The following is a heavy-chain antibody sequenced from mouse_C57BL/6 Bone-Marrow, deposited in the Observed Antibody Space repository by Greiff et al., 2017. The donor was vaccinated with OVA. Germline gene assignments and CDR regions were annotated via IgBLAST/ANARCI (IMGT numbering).Heavy chain of an antibody. D-gene: IGHD1-1*02. CDR2: IWPGGGR. CDR3: ARNRGSFFAY. CDR1: GFSLTSYA. Sequence: VQLVESGPGLVAPSQSLSITCTVSGFSLTSYAISWVRQPPGKGLEWLGVIWPGGGRNNNSALYSRLSIRKDNSKSKVFLKMNSRHTDDKATDYCARNRGSFFAYWGRGTLVTVSA. V-gene: IGHV2-9-1*01. J-gene: IGHJ3*01.